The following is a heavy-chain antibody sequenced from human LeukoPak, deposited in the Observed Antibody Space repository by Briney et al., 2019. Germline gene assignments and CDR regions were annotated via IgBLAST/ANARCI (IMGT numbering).Heavy chain of an antibody. CDR3: ARGSDSSSWYSPSDY. J-gene: IGHJ4*02. D-gene: IGHD6-13*01. V-gene: IGHV1-2*02. CDR2: INPDSGAT. Sequence: ASVKVSCKASGYTFTGYYMHWVRQAPGQGLEWMGWINPDSGATNSAQKFQGRATMTRDTSISTAYMELSRLRSDDTAVYYCARGSDSSSWYSPSDYWGQGTLVTVS. CDR1: GYTFTGYY.